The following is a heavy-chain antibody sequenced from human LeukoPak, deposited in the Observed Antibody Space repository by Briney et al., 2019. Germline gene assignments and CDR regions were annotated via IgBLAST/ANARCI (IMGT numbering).Heavy chain of an antibody. V-gene: IGHV3-30*18. J-gene: IGHJ4*02. CDR3: AKDAAAGTSYFDY. CDR1: GFTFSSYG. Sequence: GRSLRLSCAASGFTFSSYGMHWVRQAPGKGLEWVAVISYDGSNKYYADSVKGRFTISRDNSKNTLYLQMNSLRAEDTAVYYCAKDAAAGTSYFDYWGQGPLVTVSS. D-gene: IGHD6-13*01. CDR2: ISYDGSNK.